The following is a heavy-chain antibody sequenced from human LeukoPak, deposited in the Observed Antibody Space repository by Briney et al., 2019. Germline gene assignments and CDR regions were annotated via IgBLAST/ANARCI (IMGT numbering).Heavy chain of an antibody. CDR1: GGSISSYY. CDR3: ARHQYSGSWYAYETAFDI. J-gene: IGHJ3*02. V-gene: IGHV4-59*08. CDR2: IYYSGST. Sequence: PSETLSLTCTVSGGSISSYYWSWIRQPPGKGLEWIGYIYYSGSTNYNPSLKSRVTISVDTSKNQFSLKLSSVTAADTAVYYCARHQYSGSWYAYETAFDIWGQGTMVTVSS. D-gene: IGHD6-13*01.